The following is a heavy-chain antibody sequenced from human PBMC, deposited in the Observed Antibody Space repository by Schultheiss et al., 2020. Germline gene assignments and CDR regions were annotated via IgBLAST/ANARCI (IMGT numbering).Heavy chain of an antibody. CDR3: AKAENGYNSGY. Sequence: GGSLRLSCAASGFTFSIYAMSWVRQAPGKGLEWVSTISGSGGSTYYADSVKGRFTISRDNSKNTLYLQMNSLRAEDTAVYYCAKAENGYNSGYWGQGTLVTVSS. CDR1: GFTFSIYA. CDR2: ISGSGGST. D-gene: IGHD5-24*01. J-gene: IGHJ4*02. V-gene: IGHV3-23*01.